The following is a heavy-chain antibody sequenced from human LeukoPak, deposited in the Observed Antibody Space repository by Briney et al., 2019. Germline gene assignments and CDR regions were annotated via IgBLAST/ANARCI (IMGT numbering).Heavy chain of an antibody. Sequence: PSETLSLTCTVSGGSISSYYWSWIRQPPGKGLEWLGYIYYTGSSNYNPSLKCRVSISVDTSKNQFSLKLSSVTAADTAVYYCARGPSADVKYLDFWGQGTLVTVSS. V-gene: IGHV4-59*01. J-gene: IGHJ4*02. CDR1: GGSISSYY. CDR2: IYYTGSS. CDR3: ARGPSADVKYLDF. D-gene: IGHD6-13*01.